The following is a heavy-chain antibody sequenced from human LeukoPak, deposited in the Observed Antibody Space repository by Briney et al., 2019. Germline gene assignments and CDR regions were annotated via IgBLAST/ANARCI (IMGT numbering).Heavy chain of an antibody. CDR1: GCTFSDYY. CDR3: ARDWAIVGASAGDY. V-gene: IGHV3-11*01. CDR2: ISSSGSTI. D-gene: IGHD1-26*01. J-gene: IGHJ4*02. Sequence: GGSLRLSCAGSGCTFSDYYMSWIRQAPGKGLEWVSYISSSGSTIYYADSVKGRFTISRDNAKNSLYLQMNSLRAEDTAVYYCARDWAIVGASAGDYWGQGTLVTVSS.